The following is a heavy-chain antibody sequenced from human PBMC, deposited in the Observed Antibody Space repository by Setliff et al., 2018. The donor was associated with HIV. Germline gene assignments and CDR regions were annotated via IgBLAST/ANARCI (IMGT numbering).Heavy chain of an antibody. D-gene: IGHD6-19*01. CDR1: GYTFTDYF. CDR2: INPNSGGT. CDR3: ARGWATGADSSPLDV. Sequence: ASVKVSCKASGYTFTDYFINWVRQAPGQGLEWMGRINPNSGGTNYPQKFQGRVTMTRDTSISTAYMEINRLRSDDTAVYYCARGWATGADSSPLDVWGKGTTVTVSS. V-gene: IGHV1-2*06. J-gene: IGHJ6*04.